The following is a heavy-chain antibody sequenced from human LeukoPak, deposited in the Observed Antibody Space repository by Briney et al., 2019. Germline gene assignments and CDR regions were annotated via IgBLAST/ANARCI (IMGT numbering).Heavy chain of an antibody. D-gene: IGHD6-13*01. CDR1: GGSLSSSNW. J-gene: IGHJ3*02. CDR2: IYHSGST. V-gene: IGHV4-4*02. CDR3: ARVSSSWYGLAFDI. Sequence: PSETLSLTCAVSGGSLSSSNWWTWVRQPPGKGLEWIGQIYHSGSTNYNPSLKSRVIISVDKSTNQFSMKLSSVTAADTAVYYCARVSSSWYGLAFDIWGQGTMVTVSP.